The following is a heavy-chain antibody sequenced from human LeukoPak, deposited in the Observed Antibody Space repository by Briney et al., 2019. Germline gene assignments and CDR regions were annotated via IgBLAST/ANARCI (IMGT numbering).Heavy chain of an antibody. CDR2: ISASNGNT. CDR3: ARVSGYSSDFDY. CDR1: GYTFTSYG. D-gene: IGHD6-19*01. V-gene: IGHV1-18*01. J-gene: IGHJ4*02. Sequence: ASVKVSCKASGYTFTSYGISWVRQAPGQGLEWMGWISASNGNTHYAQKLQGRVTMTTDTSTSTAYMELRSLRSGDTAVYYCARVSGYSSDFDYWGQGTLVTVSS.